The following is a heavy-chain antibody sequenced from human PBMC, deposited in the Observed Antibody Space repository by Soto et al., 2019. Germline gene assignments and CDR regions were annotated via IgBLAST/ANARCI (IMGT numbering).Heavy chain of an antibody. CDR2: ISAYNGNT. CDR3: ARDADYDFWSGDAQGPYYFDY. Sequence: ASVKVSCKASGYTFTSYGISWVRQAPAQGLEWMGWISAYNGNTNYAQKLQVRVTMTTDTSTSTAYMELRSLRSDDTAVYYCARDADYDFWSGDAQGPYYFDYWGQGTLVTVSS. CDR1: GYTFTSYG. V-gene: IGHV1-18*01. D-gene: IGHD3-3*01. J-gene: IGHJ4*02.